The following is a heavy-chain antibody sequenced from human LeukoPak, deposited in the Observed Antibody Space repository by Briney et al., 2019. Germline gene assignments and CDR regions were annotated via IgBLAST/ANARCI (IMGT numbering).Heavy chain of an antibody. D-gene: IGHD3-10*01. CDR1: GFTLSGHW. Sequence: GGSLRLSCAASGFTLSGHWMSWVRQAPGKGLEWVSAISGSGGHTYYADSVKGRFTISRDNSKNTLFLQMNSLRAEDTAVYYCAKGGSMVRGVPGPFDYWGQGTLVTVSS. CDR3: AKGGSMVRGVPGPFDY. V-gene: IGHV3-23*01. J-gene: IGHJ4*02. CDR2: ISGSGGHT.